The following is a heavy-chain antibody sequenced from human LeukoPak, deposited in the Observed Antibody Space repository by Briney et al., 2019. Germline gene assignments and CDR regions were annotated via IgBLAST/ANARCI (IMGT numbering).Heavy chain of an antibody. J-gene: IGHJ4*02. Sequence: PGRSLRLSCAASGFTFSSYAMHWVRQAPGKGLEWVAVISYDGSNKYYADSVKGQFTISRDNSKNTLYLQMNSLRAEDTAVYYCARDGWDDSSGFDYWGQGTLVTVPS. V-gene: IGHV3-30*04. CDR3: ARDGWDDSSGFDY. D-gene: IGHD3-22*01. CDR1: GFTFSSYA. CDR2: ISYDGSNK.